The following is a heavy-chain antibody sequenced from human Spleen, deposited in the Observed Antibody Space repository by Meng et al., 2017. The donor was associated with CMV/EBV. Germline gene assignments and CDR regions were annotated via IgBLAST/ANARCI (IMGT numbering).Heavy chain of an antibody. CDR1: FSLSTSGVG. Sequence: FSLSTSGVGVRWSRQPRGKGLQWLALMYWNDDKRYSPSLKSRLTITKDASKNQVVLSMTNMEPVDTATYYCAHTGDRYSSSSEAFDPWGQGTLVTVSS. CDR3: AHTGDRYSSSSEAFDP. CDR2: MYWNDDK. J-gene: IGHJ5*02. V-gene: IGHV2-5*01. D-gene: IGHD6-6*01.